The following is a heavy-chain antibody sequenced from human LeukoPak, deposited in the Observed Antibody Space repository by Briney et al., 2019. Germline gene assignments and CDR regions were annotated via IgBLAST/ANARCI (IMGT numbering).Heavy chain of an antibody. V-gene: IGHV3-21*01. J-gene: IGHJ4*02. CDR3: ARANYDSSGYYFHFDY. CDR2: ISSSSSYI. CDR1: GFTFSSYS. D-gene: IGHD3-22*01. Sequence: GGSLRLSCAASGFTFSSYSMNWVRQAPGKGLEWVSSISSSSSYIYYADSVKGRFTISRDNAKNSLYLQMNSLRAEDTAGYYCARANYDSSGYYFHFDYWGQGTLVTVSS.